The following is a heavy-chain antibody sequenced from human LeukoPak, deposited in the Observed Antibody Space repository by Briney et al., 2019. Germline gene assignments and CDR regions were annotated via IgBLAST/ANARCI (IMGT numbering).Heavy chain of an antibody. V-gene: IGHV4-4*07. CDR1: GGSISSYY. CDR3: ARTPGATVTASYYYYYMDV. D-gene: IGHD4-17*01. Sequence: SETLSLTCTVSGGSISSYYWSWIRQPAGKGLEWIGRIYTSGSTNYNPSLKSRVTMSVDTSKNQFSLKLSSVTAADTAVYYCARTPGATVTASYYYYYMDVWGKGTTVTVSS. CDR2: IYTSGST. J-gene: IGHJ6*03.